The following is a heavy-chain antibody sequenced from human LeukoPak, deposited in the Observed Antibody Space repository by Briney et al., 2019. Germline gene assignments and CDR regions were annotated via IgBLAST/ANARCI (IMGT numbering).Heavy chain of an antibody. V-gene: IGHV3-48*04. CDR3: ARPQTYYYDSSGYV. Sequence: GGSLRLSCAASGFTFSSYAMSWVRQAPGKGLEWVSYISSSGSTIYYADSVKGRFTISRDNAKNSLYLQINSLRAEDTAVYYCARPQTYYYDSSGYVWGQGTLVTVSS. J-gene: IGHJ4*02. CDR1: GFTFSSYA. D-gene: IGHD3-22*01. CDR2: ISSSGSTI.